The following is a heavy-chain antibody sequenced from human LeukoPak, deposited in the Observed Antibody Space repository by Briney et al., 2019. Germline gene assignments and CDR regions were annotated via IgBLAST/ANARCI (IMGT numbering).Heavy chain of an antibody. CDR1: GFMFSSNW. D-gene: IGHD5-24*01. V-gene: IGHV3-7*03. J-gene: IGHJ4*02. CDR3: AKEGRSLQTY. Sequence: GGSLRLSCAASGFMFSSNWMSWVRLALGKGLEWVANIKEDGTETYYVDSVKGRFTISRDNAKNSLYLQMNSLRVEDTAVYYCAKEGRSLQTYWGQGTLVTVSS. CDR2: IKEDGTET.